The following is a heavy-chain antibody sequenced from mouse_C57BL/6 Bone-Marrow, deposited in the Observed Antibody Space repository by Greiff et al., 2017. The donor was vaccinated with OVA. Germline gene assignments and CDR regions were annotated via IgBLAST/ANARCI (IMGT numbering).Heavy chain of an antibody. V-gene: IGHV5-6*01. J-gene: IGHJ2*01. CDR2: ISSGGSYT. D-gene: IGHD1-1*01. Sequence: EVHLVESGGDLVKPGGSLKLSCAASGFTFSSYGMSWVRQTPDKRLEWVATISSGGSYTYYPDSVKGRFTISRDNAKNTLYRQMSSLKSEDTAMYDCARHGDYGSFFDYWGQGTTLTVSS. CDR3: ARHGDYGSFFDY. CDR1: GFTFSSYG.